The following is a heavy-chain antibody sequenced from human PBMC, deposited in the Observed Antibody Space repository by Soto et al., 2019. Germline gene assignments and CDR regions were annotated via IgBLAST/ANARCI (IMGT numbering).Heavy chain of an antibody. J-gene: IGHJ6*02. D-gene: IGHD2-15*01. CDR2: ISYDGSNK. Sequence: QVQLVESGGGVVQPGRSRRLSCAASGFTFRNYAMHWVRQAPGKGLECVAVISYDGSNKFYRDYVKGRFTISRDNSKNPLYLQINRLRYEDTAVYYCARGDREDIAVVVGVRPGEYGVDVWGQGTTVTVSS. CDR1: GFTFRNYA. V-gene: IGHV3-30-3*01. CDR3: ARGDREDIAVVVGVRPGEYGVDV.